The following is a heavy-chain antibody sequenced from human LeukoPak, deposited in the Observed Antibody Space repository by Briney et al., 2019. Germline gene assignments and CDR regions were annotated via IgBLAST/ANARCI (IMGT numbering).Heavy chain of an antibody. D-gene: IGHD1-26*01. Sequence: SGGSLRLSCAASGFTFSSYSMNWVRQAPGKGLEWVSYINSNNSNIDADSAKGRFTISRDNAKNSLYLQMNSLRAEDTAVYYCARRLSGSPRAFDIWGLGTMVTVSS. CDR1: GFTFSSYS. J-gene: IGHJ3*02. CDR3: ARRLSGSPRAFDI. CDR2: INSNNSNI. V-gene: IGHV3-48*04.